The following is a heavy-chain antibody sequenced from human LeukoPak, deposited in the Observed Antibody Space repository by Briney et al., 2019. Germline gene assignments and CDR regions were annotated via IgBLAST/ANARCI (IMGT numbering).Heavy chain of an antibody. Sequence: PSETLSLTCTVSGGSISSGSYYWSWIRQPAGKGLDWIGRIYTTGSTNYNPSLKSRVTISVDTSKNQFSLKLSSVTAADTAVYYCARPSGWGHYYYYMDVWGKGTTVTISS. D-gene: IGHD6-19*01. CDR3: ARPSGWGHYYYYMDV. J-gene: IGHJ6*03. CDR1: GGSISSGSYY. V-gene: IGHV4-61*02. CDR2: IYTTGST.